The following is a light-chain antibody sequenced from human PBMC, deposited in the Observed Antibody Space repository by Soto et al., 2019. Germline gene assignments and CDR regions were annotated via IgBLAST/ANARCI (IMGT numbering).Light chain of an antibody. CDR2: GAT. V-gene: IGKV3-20*01. CDR3: QQYGGSPGT. CDR1: QSVRSNY. J-gene: IGKJ1*01. Sequence: EIVLTQSPGTLSLSPGERATLSCRASQSVRSNYLAWYQQEPGQAPRLLIYGATFRATGIPHRFSGTWSGTDFTLTISRLEPEDFAVYYCQQYGGSPGTFGQGTRVEIK.